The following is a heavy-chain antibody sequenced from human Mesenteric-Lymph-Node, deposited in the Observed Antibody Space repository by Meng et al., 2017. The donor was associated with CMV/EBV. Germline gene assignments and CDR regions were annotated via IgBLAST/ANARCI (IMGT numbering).Heavy chain of an antibody. V-gene: IGHV3-11*01. CDR3: ARGDSQWERPRHFDD. Sequence: GGSLRLSCAASGFSFSNYNYYMNWIRQAPGKGLEWLSYISPSGTTINYADSVRGRFTISRDNARNSVYLQINSLRVEDTAVYYCARGDSQWERPRHFDDWGQETVVTVSS. J-gene: IGHJ4*02. CDR2: ISPSGTTI. CDR1: GFSFSNYNYY. D-gene: IGHD1-26*01.